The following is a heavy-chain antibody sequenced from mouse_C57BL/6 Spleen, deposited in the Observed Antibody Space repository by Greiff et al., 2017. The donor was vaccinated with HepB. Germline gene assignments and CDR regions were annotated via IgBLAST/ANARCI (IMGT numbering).Heavy chain of an antibody. CDR2: IRSKSNNYAT. CDR3: VRQDGYSFDY. D-gene: IGHD2-3*01. J-gene: IGHJ2*01. V-gene: IGHV10-1*01. Sequence: DAGGGLVQPKGSLKLSCAASGFSFNTYAMNWVRQAPGKGLEWVARIRSKSNNYATYYADSVKDRFTISRDDSESMLYLQMNNLKTEDTAMYYCVRQDGYSFDYWGQGTTLTVSS. CDR1: GFSFNTYA.